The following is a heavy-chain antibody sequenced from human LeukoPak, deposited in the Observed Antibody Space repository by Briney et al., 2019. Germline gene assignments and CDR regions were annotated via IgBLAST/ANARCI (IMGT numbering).Heavy chain of an antibody. CDR3: ARGDLAFHYG. CDR1: GGSISSGSYY. Sequence: SSETLSLTCTVSGGSISSGSYYWSWIRQPAGKGLEWIGRIYTSGSTNYNPSLKSRVTISVDTSKNQFSLKLSSVTAADTAVYYCARGDLAFHYG. V-gene: IGHV4-61*02. CDR2: IYTSGST. D-gene: IGHD3-3*02. J-gene: IGHJ6*01.